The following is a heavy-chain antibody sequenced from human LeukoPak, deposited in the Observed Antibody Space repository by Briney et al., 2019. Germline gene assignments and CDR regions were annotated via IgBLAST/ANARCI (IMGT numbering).Heavy chain of an antibody. J-gene: IGHJ4*02. D-gene: IGHD4-11*01. CDR3: ARPQSTITGDFAY. V-gene: IGHV4-39*01. CDR2: IYYSGST. Sequence: PSETLSLTRTVSGGSISSSSYYWGWIRQPPGKGLEWIGSIYYSGSTYYNPSLKSRVTISVDTSKNQISLKLSSVTAADTAVYYCARPQSTITGDFAYWGQGSLVSVSS. CDR1: GGSISSSSYY.